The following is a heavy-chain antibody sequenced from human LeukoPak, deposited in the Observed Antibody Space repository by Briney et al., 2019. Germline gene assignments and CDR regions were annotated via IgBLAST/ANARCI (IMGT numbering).Heavy chain of an antibody. Sequence: GRPLRLSCAASGFNFDDYAMNWVRQAPGKGLEWVSYISSSGNTIYYADSVKGRFTISRDNAKDSLYLQMNSLRAEDTAVYYCAELGITMIGGVWGKGTTVTISS. D-gene: IGHD3-10*02. V-gene: IGHV3-48*03. J-gene: IGHJ6*04. CDR3: AELGITMIGGV. CDR2: ISSSGNTI. CDR1: GFNFDDYA.